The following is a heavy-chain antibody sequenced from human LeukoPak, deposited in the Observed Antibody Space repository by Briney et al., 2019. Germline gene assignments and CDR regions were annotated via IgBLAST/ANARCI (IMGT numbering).Heavy chain of an antibody. CDR1: GFTVSSNY. Sequence: GGSLRLSCAASGFTVSSNYMSWVRQAPGKGLEWVSVIYSGGSTYYADSVKGRFTISRDNSKNTLYLQMNSLRAEDTAVYYCAREHLGYCSSTSCYGVWGQGTMVTVSS. D-gene: IGHD2-2*01. CDR3: AREHLGYCSSTSCYGV. CDR2: IYSGGST. J-gene: IGHJ3*01. V-gene: IGHV3-53*01.